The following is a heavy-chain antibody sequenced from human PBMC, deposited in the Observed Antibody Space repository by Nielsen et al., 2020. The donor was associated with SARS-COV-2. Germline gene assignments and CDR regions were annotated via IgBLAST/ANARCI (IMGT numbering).Heavy chain of an antibody. Sequence: GGSLRLSCAASGFTFDDYAMHWVRQAPGKGLEWVSGISWNSGSIGYADSVKGRFTISRDNAKNSLYLQMNSLRAEDTALYYCAKDMGNNWFDPWGQGTLVTVSS. CDR2: ISWNSGSI. J-gene: IGHJ5*02. CDR3: AKDMGNNWFDP. V-gene: IGHV3-9*01. CDR1: GFTFDDYA.